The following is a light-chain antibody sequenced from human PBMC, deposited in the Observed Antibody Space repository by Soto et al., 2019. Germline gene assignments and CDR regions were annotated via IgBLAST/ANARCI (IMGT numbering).Light chain of an antibody. Sequence: EIVLTQSPATLSLSPGERATLSCRASQSVSSYLAWYQQKPGQAPRLLIYDASNRATGIPARFSGSGSGTDFKLPISSLEPEGFAVYCCQRTFAQGTKVEIK. CDR2: DAS. CDR3: QRT. V-gene: IGKV3-11*01. J-gene: IGKJ1*01. CDR1: QSVSSY.